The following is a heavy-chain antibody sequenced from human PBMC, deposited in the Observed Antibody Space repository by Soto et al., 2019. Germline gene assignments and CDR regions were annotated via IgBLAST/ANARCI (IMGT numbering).Heavy chain of an antibody. V-gene: IGHV3-21*01. D-gene: IGHD2-21*02. CDR1: GFTFSSYS. CDR3: ARDLPAYCGGDCYHDY. J-gene: IGHJ4*02. Sequence: VQLVESGGGLVKPGGSLRLSCAASGFTFSSYSMNWVRQAPGKGLEWVSSISSSSSYIYYADSVKGRFTISRDNAKNSLYLQMNSLRAEDTAVYYCARDLPAYCGGDCYHDYWGQGTLVTVSS. CDR2: ISSSSSYI.